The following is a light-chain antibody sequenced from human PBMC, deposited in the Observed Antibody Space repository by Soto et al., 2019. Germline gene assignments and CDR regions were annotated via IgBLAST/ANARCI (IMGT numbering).Light chain of an antibody. CDR1: QSVCSRC. CDR2: GAS. V-gene: IGKV3-20*01. CDR3: QHYGTTPWT. Sequence: ETVLTQSPGTLSLSPGERVTLSCRASQSVCSRCFAWYQQKPCQSPRLLIYGASTRATGIPDRFSGSGSGTDFTLTISRLEPEDFAVYYCQHYGTTPWTFGQGTKVGI. J-gene: IGKJ1*01.